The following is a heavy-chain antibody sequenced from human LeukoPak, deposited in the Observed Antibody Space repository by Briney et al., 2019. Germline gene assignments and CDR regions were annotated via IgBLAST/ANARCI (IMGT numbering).Heavy chain of an antibody. D-gene: IGHD3-10*01. J-gene: IGHJ3*02. CDR2: ISINGGST. Sequence: GGSLRLSRSASGFTFSSYAMHWVSQAPGKGLEYVSGISINGGSTDYADSVKGRFTISRDNSKNTVYLQMSSLRAEDTAVYYCVKESRVVRGVIMDAFDMWGHGTMVTVSS. CDR3: VKESRVVRGVIMDAFDM. V-gene: IGHV3-64D*06. CDR1: GFTFSSYA.